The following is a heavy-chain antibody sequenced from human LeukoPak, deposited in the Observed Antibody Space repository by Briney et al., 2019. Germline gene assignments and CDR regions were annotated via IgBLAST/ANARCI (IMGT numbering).Heavy chain of an antibody. CDR3: AKTHNPNFWNGYYYFDY. CDR1: GFTFSSFS. CDR2: ISYDGNNK. J-gene: IGHJ4*02. Sequence: GGSLRLSCAASGFTFSSFSMHWVRQAPGKGLGWVAVISYDGNNKHYADSVKGRFTISRDTSKNTLSLQMNSLRADDTAVYYCAKTHNPNFWNGYYYFDYWGQGTLVTVSS. D-gene: IGHD3-3*01. V-gene: IGHV3-30-3*02.